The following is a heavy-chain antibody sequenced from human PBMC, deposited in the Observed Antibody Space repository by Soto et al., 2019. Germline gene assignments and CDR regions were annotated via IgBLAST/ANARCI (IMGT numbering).Heavy chain of an antibody. CDR1: GYTFTSYA. V-gene: IGHV1-3*01. CDR2: INAGNGNT. D-gene: IGHD6-13*01. CDR3: ARDLSSSWYSYYYYGMDV. J-gene: IGHJ6*02. Sequence: ASVKVSCKASGYTFTSYAMHWVRQAPGQRLEWMGWINAGNGNTKYSQKFQGRVTITGDTSASTAYMELSSLRSEDTAVYYCARDLSSSWYSYYYYGMDVWGQGTTVTVSS.